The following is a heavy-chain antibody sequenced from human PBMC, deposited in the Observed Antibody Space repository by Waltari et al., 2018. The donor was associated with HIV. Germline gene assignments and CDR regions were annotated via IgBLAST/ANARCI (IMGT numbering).Heavy chain of an antibody. CDR2: IYPCDSDT. CDR1: GYSFTNYW. Sequence: EVQLVQSGAEVKKPGESLKISCKGYGYSFTNYWIGWVRQMPGKGLEWMGIIYPCDSDTRYSPSFQGQVTISADKSISTAYLQWRRLEASDTAMYYCARPRGSGSSYDAFDIWGRGTMVTVSS. D-gene: IGHD3-10*01. CDR3: ARPRGSGSSYDAFDI. J-gene: IGHJ3*02. V-gene: IGHV5-51*01.